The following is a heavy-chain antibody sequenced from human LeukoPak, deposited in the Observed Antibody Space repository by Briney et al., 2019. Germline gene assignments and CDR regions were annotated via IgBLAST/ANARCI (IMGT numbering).Heavy chain of an antibody. CDR1: GGSISSYY. Sequence: SETLSLTCTVSGGSISSYYWSWIRQPPGKGLEWIGYLYYSGSTNYNPSLKSRVTISVDTSKNQFSLKLSSVTAADTAVYYCARVVSGYSSSWFLDYWGQGTLVTVSS. D-gene: IGHD6-13*01. CDR3: ARVVSGYSSSWFLDY. J-gene: IGHJ4*02. CDR2: LYYSGST. V-gene: IGHV4-59*01.